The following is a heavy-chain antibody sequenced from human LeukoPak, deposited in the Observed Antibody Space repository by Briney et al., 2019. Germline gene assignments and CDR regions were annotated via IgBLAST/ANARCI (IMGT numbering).Heavy chain of an antibody. CDR1: GFTFSDYY. CDR3: ARDPPGYYDSSGFDY. Sequence: NPGGSLRLSCAASGFTFSDYYMSWIRQAPGKGLEWVSYISSSGSTIYDADSVKGRFTISRDNAQHSLYLQMNSPRAEDTAVHYCARDPPGYYDSSGFDYWGQGTLVTVSS. D-gene: IGHD3-22*01. CDR2: ISSSGSTI. V-gene: IGHV3-11*01. J-gene: IGHJ4*02.